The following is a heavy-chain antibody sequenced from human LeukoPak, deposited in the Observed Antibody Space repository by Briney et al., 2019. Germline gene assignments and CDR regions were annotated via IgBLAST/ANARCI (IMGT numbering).Heavy chain of an antibody. J-gene: IGHJ4*02. Sequence: GGSLRLSCTASGFTFSGYSMNWIRQAPGKGLEWVSAISGSGGSTYYADSVKGRFTISRDNSKNTLYLQMNSLRAEDTAVYYCARDVGAIGFDYWGQGTLVTVSS. CDR3: ARDVGAIGFDY. V-gene: IGHV3-23*01. D-gene: IGHD1-26*01. CDR1: GFTFSGYS. CDR2: ISGSGGST.